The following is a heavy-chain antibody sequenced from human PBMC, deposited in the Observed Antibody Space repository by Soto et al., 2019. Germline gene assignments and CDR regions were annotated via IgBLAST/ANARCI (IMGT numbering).Heavy chain of an antibody. Sequence: GGSLRLSCAASGFTFSSYAMHWVRQAPGKGLEWVAVISYDGSNKYYADSVKGRFTISRDNSKNTLYLQMNSLRAEDTAVYYCARDLSLGSGKDYYYGMDVWGQGTTVTVSS. CDR3: ARDLSLGSGKDYYYGMDV. J-gene: IGHJ6*02. CDR1: GFTFSSYA. V-gene: IGHV3-30-3*01. D-gene: IGHD3-10*01. CDR2: ISYDGSNK.